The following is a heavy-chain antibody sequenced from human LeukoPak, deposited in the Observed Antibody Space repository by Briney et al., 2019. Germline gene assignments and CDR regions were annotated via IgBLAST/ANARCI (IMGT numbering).Heavy chain of an antibody. CDR2: LSGSGTST. J-gene: IGHJ4*02. CDR1: GFTFNNYA. D-gene: IGHD3-3*01. Sequence: GGSLRLSCAASGFTFNNYAMSWVRQAPGKGLEWVSVLSGSGTSTYYADSVKGRSTISRDNSKNTLYLQMNSLRAEDTAVYYCAKLVTIFGATPRNYFDYWGQGTLVTVSS. V-gene: IGHV3-23*01. CDR3: AKLVTIFGATPRNYFDY.